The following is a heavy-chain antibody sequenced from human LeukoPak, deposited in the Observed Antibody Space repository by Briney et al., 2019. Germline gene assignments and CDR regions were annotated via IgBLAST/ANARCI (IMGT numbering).Heavy chain of an antibody. Sequence: ASVKVSCKASGYTFTSYFIHWVRQAPGQGLEWMGIINPSGGSPRYAQKFQGRVTMTRDTSTSTVYMELSSLRSEDTAVYYCATSPMDVWGKGTTVTVSS. CDR3: ATSPMDV. J-gene: IGHJ6*03. V-gene: IGHV1-46*01. CDR1: GYTFTSYF. CDR2: INPSGGSP.